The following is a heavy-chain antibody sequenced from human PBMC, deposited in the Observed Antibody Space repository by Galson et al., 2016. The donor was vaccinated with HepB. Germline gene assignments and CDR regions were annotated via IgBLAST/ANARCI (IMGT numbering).Heavy chain of an antibody. CDR2: ISFDGTNK. V-gene: IGHV3-30*09. CDR1: GFTFSNYA. J-gene: IGHJ6*02. CDR3: ARDFDPPMADYYYFGMDV. Sequence: SLRLSCAASGFTFSNYAVHWVRQAPGKGLEWVAVISFDGTNKYYGDSVKGRFAISRDNSKKTLYPQMHSLRAEDTAVYYCARDFDPPMADYYYFGMDVWGQGTTVTVSS. D-gene: IGHD3-9*01.